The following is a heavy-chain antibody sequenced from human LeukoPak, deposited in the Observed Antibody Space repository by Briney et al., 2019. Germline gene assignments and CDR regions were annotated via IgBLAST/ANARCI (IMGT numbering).Heavy chain of an antibody. CDR1: GLTFSDYY. D-gene: IGHD6-13*01. CDR3: ARGGRLYSSSWTANY. CDR2: ISSSGSTM. V-gene: IGHV3-11*01. J-gene: IGHJ4*02. Sequence: GGSLRLSCSASGLTFSDYYMSWIRQAPGKGLEWVSYISSSGSTMYYADSVKGRFTISRDNAKNSLYLQMNSVKDEDTALYYCARGGRLYSSSWTANYWGQGTLVTVSS.